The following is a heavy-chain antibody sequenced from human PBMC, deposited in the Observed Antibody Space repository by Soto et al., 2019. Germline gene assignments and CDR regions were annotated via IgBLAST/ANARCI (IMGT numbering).Heavy chain of an antibody. J-gene: IGHJ6*02. Sequence: PGGSLILSCAASGFTFSTYGMNWVRQAPGKGLEWVSSISSSSSYIYYADSVKGRFTISRDNAKNSLYLQMNSLRAEDTAVYYCARYDSSGYYWPYYYYGMDVWGQGTTVTSP. V-gene: IGHV3-21*01. CDR2: ISSSSSYI. CDR3: ARYDSSGYYWPYYYYGMDV. CDR1: GFTFSTYG. D-gene: IGHD3-22*01.